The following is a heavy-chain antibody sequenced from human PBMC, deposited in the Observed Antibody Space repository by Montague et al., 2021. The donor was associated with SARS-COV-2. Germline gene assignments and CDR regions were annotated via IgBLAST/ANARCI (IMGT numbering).Heavy chain of an antibody. CDR2: IYYSGXT. Sequence: SETLSLTCTVSGGSISNSSYYWGWIRQPPGKGLEWIGSIYYSGXTXYXXXXKXRVTISVDTSKNQFSLKLSSVTAADTAVYYCARHERQWLRLYPYYFDYWGQGTLVTVSS. CDR3: ARHERQWLRLYPYYFDY. V-gene: IGHV4-39*01. D-gene: IGHD5-12*01. J-gene: IGHJ4*02. CDR1: GGSISNSSYY.